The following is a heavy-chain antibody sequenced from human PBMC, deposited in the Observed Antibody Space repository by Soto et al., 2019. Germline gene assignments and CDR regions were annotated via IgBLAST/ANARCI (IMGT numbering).Heavy chain of an antibody. D-gene: IGHD1-20*01. CDR3: ARGIPGHYGFDV. CDR1: GFTFSNYW. J-gene: IGHJ3*01. V-gene: IGHV3-74*01. CDR2: IKYDGINT. Sequence: EEQLVESGGGLVQPGGSLRLSCAASGFTFSNYWIHWVRQVPGKGLVWVSRIKYDGINTNYADSVKGRFTISRDNAGNTVYLPMNSLRSEDTAVYYCARGIPGHYGFDVWGQGTMVTVSS.